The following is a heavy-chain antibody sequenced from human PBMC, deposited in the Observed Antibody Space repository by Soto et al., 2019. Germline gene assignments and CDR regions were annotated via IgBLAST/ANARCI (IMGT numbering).Heavy chain of an antibody. CDR1: GFTFSSYS. CDR2: ISSSSSYI. CDR3: ASATMVRGVIPSQTYYYYYGMDV. V-gene: IGHV3-21*01. J-gene: IGHJ6*02. Sequence: GGSLRLSCAASGFTFSSYSMNWVRQAPGKGLEWASSISSSSSYIYYADSVKGRFTISRDNAKNSLYLQMNSLRAEDTAVYYCASATMVRGVIPSQTYYYYYGMDVWGQGTTVTVSS. D-gene: IGHD3-10*01.